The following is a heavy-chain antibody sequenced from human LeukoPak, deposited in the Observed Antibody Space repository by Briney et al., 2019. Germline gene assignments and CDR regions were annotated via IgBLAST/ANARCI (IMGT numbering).Heavy chain of an antibody. D-gene: IGHD4-23*01. CDR3: ARTFSGGLFNNWFDP. CDR1: GGNFSSYG. CDR2: IIPIFNTA. Sequence: SVKVSCKASGGNFSSYGITWVRQAPGQGLEWLGGIIPIFNTANYAESFQGRVTITADESTSTAYMDLSSLRSEDTAVYYCARTFSGGLFNNWFDPWGQGTLVTVSS. J-gene: IGHJ5*02. V-gene: IGHV1-69*13.